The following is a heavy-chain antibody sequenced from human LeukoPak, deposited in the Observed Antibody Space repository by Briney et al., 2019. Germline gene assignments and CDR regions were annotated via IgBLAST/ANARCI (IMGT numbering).Heavy chain of an antibody. Sequence: PWGSLRLSCVASGFTFSDYYMTWIRQAPGKGLEYVSHISRSGSSLYYGDSVTGRFTITRDNAKNSLYLQMNSLRVEDTAVYYCAREVVVVPDYYYYGLDVWGQGTTVTVSS. V-gene: IGHV3-11*01. J-gene: IGHJ6*02. CDR1: GFTFSDYY. CDR3: AREVVVVPDYYYYGLDV. D-gene: IGHD2-2*01. CDR2: ISRSGSSL.